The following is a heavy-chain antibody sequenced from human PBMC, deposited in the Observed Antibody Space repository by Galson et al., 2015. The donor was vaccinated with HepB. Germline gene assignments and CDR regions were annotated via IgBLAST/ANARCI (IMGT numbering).Heavy chain of an antibody. CDR2: INPSGGST. CDR1: GYTFTSYY. J-gene: IGHJ4*02. V-gene: IGHV1-46*01. Sequence: SVKVSCKASGYTFTSYYMHWVRQAPGQGLEWMGIINPSGGSTSYAQKFQGRVTMTRDTSTSTVYMELSSLRSEDTAVYYCASTRRHSSSWWRIDYWGQGTLVTVSS. CDR3: ASTRRHSSSWWRIDY. D-gene: IGHD6-13*01.